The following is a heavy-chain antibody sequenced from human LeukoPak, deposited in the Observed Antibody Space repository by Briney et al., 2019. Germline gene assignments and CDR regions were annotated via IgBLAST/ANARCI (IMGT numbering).Heavy chain of an antibody. V-gene: IGHV3-23*01. CDR3: AILSAVAADY. CDR1: GFTFSNYG. J-gene: IGHJ4*02. D-gene: IGHD6-19*01. Sequence: GGSLRLSCAASGFTFSNYGMIWVRQAPGKGLEWVSAISGGAGSIYYADSVTGRFTISRDNSKNTLYLRMNSLRAEDTAVYYCAILSAVAADYWGQGTLVTVSS. CDR2: ISGGAGSI.